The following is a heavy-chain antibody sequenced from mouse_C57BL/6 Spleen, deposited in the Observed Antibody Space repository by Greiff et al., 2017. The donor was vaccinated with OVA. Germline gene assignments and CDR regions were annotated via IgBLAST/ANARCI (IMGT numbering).Heavy chain of an antibody. V-gene: IGHV5-6*02. D-gene: IGHD1-1*01. CDR2: ISSGGSYT. CDR1: GFTFSSYG. Sequence: DVMLVESGGDLVKPGGSLKLSCAASGFTFSSYGMSWVRQTPDKRLEWVATISSGGSYTYYPDSVKGRFTISRDNAKNTLYLQMSSLKSEDTAMYYCARLDYGSSSYYFDYWGQGTTLTVSS. J-gene: IGHJ2*01. CDR3: ARLDYGSSSYYFDY.